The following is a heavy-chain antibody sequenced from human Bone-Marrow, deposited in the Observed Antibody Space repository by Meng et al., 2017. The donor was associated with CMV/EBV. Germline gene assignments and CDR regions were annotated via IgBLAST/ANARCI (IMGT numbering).Heavy chain of an antibody. V-gene: IGHV1-18*01. CDR2: ISAYNGNT. D-gene: IGHD3-3*01. Sequence: ASVKVSCKASGYTFTSYGISWVRQAPGQGLEWMGWISAYNGNTNYAQKFQGRVTMTRDTSISTAYMELSRLRSDDTAVYYCARDGVLRFLEWDNWFDPWGQGTLVTVSS. CDR3: ARDGVLRFLEWDNWFDP. CDR1: GYTFTSYG. J-gene: IGHJ5*02.